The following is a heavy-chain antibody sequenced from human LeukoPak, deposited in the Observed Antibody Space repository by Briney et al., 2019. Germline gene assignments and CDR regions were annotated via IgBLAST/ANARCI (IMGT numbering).Heavy chain of an antibody. CDR1: GYTLTELS. CDR3: ATGFLWFGELFHY. CDR2: FDPEDGET. Sequence: ASVKVSCKVSGYTLTELSMHWVRQAPGRGLEWMGGFDPEDGETIYAQKFQGRVTMTEDTSTDTAYMELSSLRSEDTAVYYCATGFLWFGELFHYWGQGTLVTVSS. J-gene: IGHJ4*02. D-gene: IGHD3-10*01. V-gene: IGHV1-24*01.